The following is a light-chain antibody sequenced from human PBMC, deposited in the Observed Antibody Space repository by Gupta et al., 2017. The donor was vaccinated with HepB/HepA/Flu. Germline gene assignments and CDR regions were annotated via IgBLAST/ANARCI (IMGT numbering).Light chain of an antibody. V-gene: IGLV2-11*01. CDR2: DVT. Sequence: QSALTQPRSVSGSPGQSVTISCTGTSSDVGSYNYVSWYQHHPGEAPKLMLYDVTKRPSGVPDRFAGSKSGTTAFLTISGLQAEDDAYYYCCSYAGSYTWVFGGGTKLTGL. CDR1: SSDVGSYNY. CDR3: CSYAGSYTWV. J-gene: IGLJ2*01.